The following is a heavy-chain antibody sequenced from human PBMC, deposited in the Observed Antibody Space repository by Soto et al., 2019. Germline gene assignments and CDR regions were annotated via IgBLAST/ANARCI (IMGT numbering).Heavy chain of an antibody. CDR3: ARGLRNYYGSGSYYGTRWFDP. CDR2: INHSGST. J-gene: IGHJ5*02. D-gene: IGHD3-10*01. V-gene: IGHV4-34*01. CDR1: GGSFSGYY. Sequence: PSETLSLTCAVYGGSFSGYYWSWIRQPPGKGLEWIGEINHSGSTNYNPSLKSRVTISVDTSKNQFSLKLSSVTAADTAVYYCARGLRNYYGSGSYYGTRWFDPWGQGTLVTVS.